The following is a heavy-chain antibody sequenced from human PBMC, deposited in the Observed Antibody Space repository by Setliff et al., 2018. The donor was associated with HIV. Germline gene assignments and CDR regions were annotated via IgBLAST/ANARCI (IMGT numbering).Heavy chain of an antibody. Sequence: ASVKVSCKASGYTFNSAYINWVRQAPGQGLEWMGIINPSAGSTSYAQRFQDRVTMTTDTSTSTVYMELSNLRSEDTAVYYCARDVEHMMDVWGQGTTVTVSS. CDR3: ARDVEHMMDV. CDR1: GYTFNSAY. V-gene: IGHV1-46*02. J-gene: IGHJ6*02. CDR2: INPSAGST.